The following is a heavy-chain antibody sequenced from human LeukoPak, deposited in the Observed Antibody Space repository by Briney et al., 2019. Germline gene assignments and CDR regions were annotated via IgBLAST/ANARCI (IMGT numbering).Heavy chain of an antibody. Sequence: GESLKISCQTSGYSFTSYWIGWVRQMPGKGLEWMGFIYPGDSDTRYSPSFQGQVTISADKSISTAYLQWSSLKASDTAMYYCARKDGYSSSSDAFDIWGQGTMVTVSS. J-gene: IGHJ3*02. CDR1: GYSFTSYW. D-gene: IGHD6-6*01. V-gene: IGHV5-51*01. CDR3: ARKDGYSSSSDAFDI. CDR2: IYPGDSDT.